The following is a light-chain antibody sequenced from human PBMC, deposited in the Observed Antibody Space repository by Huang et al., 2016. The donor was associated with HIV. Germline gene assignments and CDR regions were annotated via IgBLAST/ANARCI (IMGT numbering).Light chain of an antibody. CDR2: DAS. CDR1: QDIAKY. V-gene: IGKV1-33*01. CDR3: QQYDSLPPWT. Sequence: DIQMTQSPSSLSASIGDRVTITCQASQDIAKYLNLYQQKPGQAPKLLIYDASKLATGVPSRFSGSASGTDFTFTISSLQPEDSATYYCQQYDSLPPWTFGQGTK. J-gene: IGKJ1*01.